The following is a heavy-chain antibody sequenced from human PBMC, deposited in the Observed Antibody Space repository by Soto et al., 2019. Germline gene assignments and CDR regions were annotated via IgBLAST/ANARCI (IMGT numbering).Heavy chain of an antibody. CDR2: IKQDGSQK. V-gene: IGHV3-7*03. CDR3: ARVLLYSASGRGWFDP. J-gene: IGHJ5*02. Sequence: EVQLVESGGGLVQPGGSLRLSCAASGFSFSKFWMSWVRQAPGKGLEWVANIKQDGSQKYYVDSVKGRVTISRDNAKNSLYLQMNSLTADDTAVYYCARVLLYSASGRGWFDPWGQGTLVTVSS. CDR1: GFSFSKFW. D-gene: IGHD2-2*02.